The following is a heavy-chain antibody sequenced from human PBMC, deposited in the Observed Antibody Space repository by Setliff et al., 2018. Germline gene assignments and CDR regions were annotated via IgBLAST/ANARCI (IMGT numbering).Heavy chain of an antibody. V-gene: IGHV4-38-2*01. Sequence: LSLTCAVSGYSIGSGYNWGWIRQPPGKGLEWIASIYYRGSTSYNSSLKSRVSISVDTSKNQFSLNLNSVTAADTAVYYCATLTGDRGVDYWGQGRLVTSPQ. CDR3: ATLTGDRGVDY. CDR2: IYYRGST. J-gene: IGHJ4*02. D-gene: IGHD7-27*01. CDR1: GYSIGSGYN.